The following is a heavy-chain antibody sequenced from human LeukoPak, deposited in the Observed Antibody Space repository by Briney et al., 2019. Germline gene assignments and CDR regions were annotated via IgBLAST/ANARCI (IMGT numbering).Heavy chain of an antibody. Sequence: SETLSPTCTVSGGSISSGGYYWSWIRQHPGKGLEWIGYIYYSGSTYYNPSLKSRVTISVDTSKNQFSLKLSSVTAADTAVYYCARTEQQLVFDYWGQGTLVTVSS. CDR2: IYYSGST. D-gene: IGHD6-13*01. V-gene: IGHV4-31*03. CDR1: GGSISSGGYY. CDR3: ARTEQQLVFDY. J-gene: IGHJ4*02.